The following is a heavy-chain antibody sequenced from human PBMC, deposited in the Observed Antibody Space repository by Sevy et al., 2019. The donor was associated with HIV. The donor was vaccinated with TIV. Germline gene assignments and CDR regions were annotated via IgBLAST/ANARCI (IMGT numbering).Heavy chain of an antibody. CDR3: AKPGYCSGGSCYSGQGGLDY. CDR2: ISGSGGTT. D-gene: IGHD2-15*01. V-gene: IGHV3-23*01. CDR1: GFTFSNYA. J-gene: IGHJ4*02. Sequence: GGSLRLSCAASGFTFSNYAMNWVRQAPGKGLEWVSVISGSGGTTYYADSVKGRFTISRDNSKNTVHLQMNSLRVEDTAVYYCAKPGYCSGGSCYSGQGGLDYWGQGTLVTVSS.